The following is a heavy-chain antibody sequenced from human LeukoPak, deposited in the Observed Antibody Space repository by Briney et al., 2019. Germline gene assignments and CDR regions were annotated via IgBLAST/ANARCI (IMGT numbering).Heavy chain of an antibody. CDR3: ARHSLGDYDSSGYLLFRYYYYGMDV. Sequence: SATLSHTCTVPGGSTISYNWSWIRQPPREGLGWSWYIYYSGITNYNTSLKSRVTISVDTSKNQSSLKLSSVTAADTAVYYCARHSLGDYDSSGYLLFRYYYYGMDVWGQGTTVTVSS. V-gene: IGHV4-59*08. D-gene: IGHD3-22*01. J-gene: IGHJ6*02. CDR2: IYYSGIT. CDR1: GGSTISYN.